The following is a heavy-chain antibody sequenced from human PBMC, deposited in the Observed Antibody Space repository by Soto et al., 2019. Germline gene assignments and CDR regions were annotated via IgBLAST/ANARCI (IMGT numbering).Heavy chain of an antibody. V-gene: IGHV3-30-3*01. CDR1: GFTFTRDD. J-gene: IGHJ6*02. CDR2: IFSDGTNK. D-gene: IGHD3-16*02. Sequence: QVQLVESGGGVVQPGRSLRLSCVVSGFTFTRDDMHWVRQAPGKGLEWVAVIFSDGTNKYYADSVKGRFTISRDSPKNTLYLQMNSLRTEDTAVYYCVKEQRSNPPNYYGMDVWGQGTTVTVSS. CDR3: VKEQRSNPPNYYGMDV.